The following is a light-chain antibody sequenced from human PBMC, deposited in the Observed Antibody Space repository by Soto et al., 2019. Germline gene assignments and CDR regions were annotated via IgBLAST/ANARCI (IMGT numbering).Light chain of an antibody. J-gene: IGLJ3*02. CDR1: SSDVGGYNY. V-gene: IGLV2-11*01. CDR2: DVS. Sequence: QSALTQPRSVSGSPGQSVTISCTGTSSDVGGYNYVSWYQQHPGKAPKLMIYDVSKRPSGVPDRFSGSKSGNTASLTISGLQAADEADYYCCSYTDGSSLLFGGGTKLTVL. CDR3: CSYTDGSSLL.